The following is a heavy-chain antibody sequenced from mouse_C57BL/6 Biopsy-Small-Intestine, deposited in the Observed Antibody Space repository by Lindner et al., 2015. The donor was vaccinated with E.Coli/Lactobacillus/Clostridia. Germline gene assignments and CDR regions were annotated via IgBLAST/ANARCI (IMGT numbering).Heavy chain of an antibody. CDR2: IYPGDGDT. V-gene: IGHV1-82*01. J-gene: IGHJ1*03. Sequence: VQLQESGPELVKPGASVKISCKASGYAFSSSWMNWVKQGPGKGLEWIGRIYPGDGDTNYNGKFKGKATLAADKSSSTAYMQLSSLTSEDSAVYFCARGDYGSSSWYFDVWGTGTTVTVSS. CDR3: ARGDYGSSSWYFDV. CDR1: GYAFSSSW. D-gene: IGHD1-1*01.